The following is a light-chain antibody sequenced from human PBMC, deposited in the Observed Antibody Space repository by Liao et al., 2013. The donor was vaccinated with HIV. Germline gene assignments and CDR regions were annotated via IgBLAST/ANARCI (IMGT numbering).Light chain of an antibody. CDR3: QAWDSSTVV. CDR1: NIGSKS. V-gene: IGLV3-21*01. CDR2: QDA. Sequence: SYVLTQPPSVSVAPGKTARITCGGNNIGSKSVHWYQQKPGQSPVVVIYQDAKRPSGIPERFSGSNSGNTATLTIIRVEAADEADYYCQAWDSSTVVFGGGTKLTVL. J-gene: IGLJ2*01.